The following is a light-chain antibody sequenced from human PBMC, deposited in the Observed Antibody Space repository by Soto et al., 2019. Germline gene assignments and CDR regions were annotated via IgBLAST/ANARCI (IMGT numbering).Light chain of an antibody. CDR2: DDN. CDR1: SSNIGGNS. V-gene: IGLV1-51*01. CDR3: GSWDSSLSDYV. Sequence: QSVLTQPPSVSAAPGQKVTISCSGSSSNIGGNSVSWYQQLPGTAPKLLIYDDNKRPSGIPDRFSGSKSGTSATLGITGFQTGDEADHYCGSWDSSLSDYVFGNGTKVT. J-gene: IGLJ1*01.